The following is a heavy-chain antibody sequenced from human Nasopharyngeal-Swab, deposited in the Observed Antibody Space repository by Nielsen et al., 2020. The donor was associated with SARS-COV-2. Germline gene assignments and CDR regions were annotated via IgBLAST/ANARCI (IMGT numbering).Heavy chain of an antibody. J-gene: IGHJ6*02. Sequence: ASVKVSCKASGYTLSNYGISLVRQTPGQGLEWMGWISVYNGDTNYAQKFQGRVTMTIDTSTSTAYMELRSLRPDDTAVYFCAREIFSGYCSGTRCYGVIYYGMDVWGQGTTVTVSS. CDR1: GYTLSNYG. CDR3: AREIFSGYCSGTRCYGVIYYGMDV. CDR2: ISVYNGDT. V-gene: IGHV1-18*01. D-gene: IGHD2-15*01.